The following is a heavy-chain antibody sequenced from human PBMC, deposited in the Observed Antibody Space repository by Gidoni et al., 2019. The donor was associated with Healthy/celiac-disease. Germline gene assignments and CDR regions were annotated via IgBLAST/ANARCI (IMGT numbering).Heavy chain of an antibody. V-gene: IGHV4-39*01. CDR3: ARRWEQQLSFDVWARWFDP. CDR1: GGSISSSSYY. CDR2: IYYSGST. J-gene: IGHJ5*02. Sequence: QLQLQESGPGLVKPSETLSLTCTVSGGSISSSSYYWGWIRQPPGKGLEWIGSIYYSGSTYYNPSLKSRVTISVDTAKNQFSLKLSSGTAADTAVDYCARRWEQQLSFDVWARWFDPWGQGTLVTVSS. D-gene: IGHD6-13*01.